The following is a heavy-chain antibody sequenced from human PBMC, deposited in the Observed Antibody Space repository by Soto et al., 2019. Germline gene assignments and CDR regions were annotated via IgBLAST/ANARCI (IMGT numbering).Heavy chain of an antibody. Sequence: GGSLRLSCAASGFTFSSYSMNWVRQAPGKGLEWVSSISSSSSYIYYADSVKGRFTISRDNAKNSLYLQMNSLRAEDTAVYYCARDPPEFGELSLSGGYWGQGTLVTVSS. CDR3: ARDPPEFGELSLSGGY. CDR2: ISSSSSYI. D-gene: IGHD3-16*02. J-gene: IGHJ4*02. V-gene: IGHV3-21*01. CDR1: GFTFSSYS.